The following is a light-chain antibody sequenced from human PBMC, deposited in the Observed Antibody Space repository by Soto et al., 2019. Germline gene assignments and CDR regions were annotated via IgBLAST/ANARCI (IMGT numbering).Light chain of an antibody. Sequence: QSVLTQPPSASGTPGQGVTISCSGSNSNIGTNTVSWYEQLPGTAPKVLIHTNSQRPSGVPDRISGSKSGTSASLAISGLQSEDKAHYYCAAWDDSLNALVFGGGTKLTVL. CDR2: TNS. J-gene: IGLJ2*01. CDR1: NSNIGTNT. V-gene: IGLV1-44*01. CDR3: AAWDDSLNALV.